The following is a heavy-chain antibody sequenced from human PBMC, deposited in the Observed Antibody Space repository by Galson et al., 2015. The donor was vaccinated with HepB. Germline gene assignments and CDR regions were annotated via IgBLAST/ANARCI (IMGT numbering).Heavy chain of an antibody. V-gene: IGHV3-64D*06. J-gene: IGHJ4*02. CDR3: VKDKGYSSSCYRFDY. D-gene: IGHD6-13*01. CDR2: ISSNGGST. Sequence: SLRLSCAASGFTFSSYAMHWVRQAPGKGLEYVSAISSNGGSTYYADSVKGRFTISRDNSKNTLYLQMSSLRAEDTAVYYCVKDKGYSSSCYRFDYWGQGTLVTVSS. CDR1: GFTFSSYA.